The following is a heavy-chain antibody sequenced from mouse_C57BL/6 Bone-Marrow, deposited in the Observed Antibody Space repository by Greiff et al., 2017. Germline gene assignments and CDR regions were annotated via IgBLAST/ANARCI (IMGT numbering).Heavy chain of an antibody. CDR3: ARHEARNYGSSYGGAMDY. Sequence: VQRVESGPGLVAPSQSLSITCTVSGFSLTSYGVHWVRQPPGKGLEWLVGIWREGSTTYNSALKSRLSISKDNSKSQVFLKMTSLQADDTAMYYCARHEARNYGSSYGGAMDYWGQGTSVTVSS. D-gene: IGHD1-1*01. V-gene: IGHV2-6-1*01. J-gene: IGHJ4*01. CDR1: GFSLTSYG. CDR2: IWREGST.